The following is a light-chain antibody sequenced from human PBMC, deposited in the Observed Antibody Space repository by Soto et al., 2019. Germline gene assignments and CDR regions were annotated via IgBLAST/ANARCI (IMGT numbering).Light chain of an antibody. CDR2: AAS. V-gene: IGKV1-8*01. CDR1: QGISSY. J-gene: IGKJ1*01. CDR3: QQYYSYPRT. Sequence: AIRMTQSPSSLSASTGDRVTITCRASQGISSYLAWYQQKPGKAPKLLIYAASTLQSGVPSRFSGSGSGTDLTLTINCLQSEDFATYYCQQYYSYPRTFGQGTKVDNK.